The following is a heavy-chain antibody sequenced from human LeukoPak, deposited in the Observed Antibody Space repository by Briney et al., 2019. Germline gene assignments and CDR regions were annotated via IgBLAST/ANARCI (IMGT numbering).Heavy chain of an antibody. CDR3: AREAQDFRTGNHRPGHYDYMDV. D-gene: IGHD1-14*01. CDR1: GYTFTGYG. CDR2: ISAYNGNT. V-gene: IGHV1-18*01. J-gene: IGHJ6*03. Sequence: ASVKVSCKASGYTFTGYGISWVRQAPGQGLEWMGWISAYNGNTNYAQKLQGRVTMTTDTSTSTAYMELRSLRSDDTAVYYCAREAQDFRTGNHRPGHYDYMDVWGKGTAVTVSS.